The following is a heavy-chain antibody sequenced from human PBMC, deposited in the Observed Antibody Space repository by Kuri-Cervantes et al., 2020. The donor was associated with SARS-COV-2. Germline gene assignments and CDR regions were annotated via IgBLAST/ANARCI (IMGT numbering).Heavy chain of an antibody. J-gene: IGHJ3*02. V-gene: IGHV3-21*01. CDR1: GITFSSYA. CDR3: ARERGSSWYSSKAFDI. D-gene: IGHD6-13*01. CDR2: ISSSSSYI. Sequence: GESLKISCAASGITFSSYAMHWVRQAPGKGLEWVSSISSSSSYIYYADSVKGRFTISRDNAKNSLYLQMNSLRAEDTAVYYCARERGSSWYSSKAFDIWGQGAMVTVSS.